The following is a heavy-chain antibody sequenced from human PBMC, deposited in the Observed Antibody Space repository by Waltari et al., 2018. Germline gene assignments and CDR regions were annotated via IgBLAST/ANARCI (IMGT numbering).Heavy chain of an antibody. D-gene: IGHD3-10*01. J-gene: IGHJ5*02. CDR2: IYHSGST. CDR1: GYSISSGYY. Sequence: QVQLQESGTGLVKPSETLALTCPVSGYSISSGYYWGWIRQPPGKGLEWIGSIYHSGSTYYNPSLKSRVTISVDTSKNQFSLKLSSVTAADTAVYYCARESRSTMVRGAKNWFDPWGQGTLVTVSS. V-gene: IGHV4-38-2*02. CDR3: ARESRSTMVRGAKNWFDP.